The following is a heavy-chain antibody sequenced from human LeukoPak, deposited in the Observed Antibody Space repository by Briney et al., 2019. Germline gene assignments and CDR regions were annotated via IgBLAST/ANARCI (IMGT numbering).Heavy chain of an antibody. CDR1: GFTFSSYE. CDR2: ISSSGSTI. V-gene: IGHV3-48*03. J-gene: IGHJ4*02. CDR3: AREKPELDY. Sequence: GSLRLSCAASGFTFSSYEMNWVRQAPGKGLEWVSYISSSGSTIYYADSVKGRFTISRDNAKNSLYLQMKSLRVEDTAVYYCAREKPELDYWGQGTLVTVSS.